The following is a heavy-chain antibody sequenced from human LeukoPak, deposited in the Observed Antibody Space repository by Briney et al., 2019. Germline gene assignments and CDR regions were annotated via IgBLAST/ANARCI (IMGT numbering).Heavy chain of an antibody. CDR1: GYTFTSYY. D-gene: IGHD2-15*01. V-gene: IGHV1-46*01. CDR3: ASGPCSGGSCSDAFDI. J-gene: IGHJ3*02. Sequence: ASVKVSCKASGYTFTSYYMHWVRQAPGQGLEWMGIINPSGGSTNYAQKFQGRVTITADKSTSTAYMELSSLRSEDTAVYYCASGPCSGGSCSDAFDIWGQGTMVTVSS. CDR2: INPSGGST.